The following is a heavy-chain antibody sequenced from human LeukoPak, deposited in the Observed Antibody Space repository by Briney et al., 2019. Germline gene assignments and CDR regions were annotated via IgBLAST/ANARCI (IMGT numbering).Heavy chain of an antibody. Sequence: SETLSLTCAVYGGSFSGYYWRWIRQPPGKGLEWIGEINHSGSTNYNPSRKSRVTISVDTSKNQFSMKLSSVTAADTALYYCARGTSRLEYSSSSYKNAFDIWGQGTMVTVSS. CDR3: ARGTSRLEYSSSSYKNAFDI. CDR2: INHSGST. V-gene: IGHV4-34*01. J-gene: IGHJ3*02. CDR1: GGSFSGYY. D-gene: IGHD6-6*01.